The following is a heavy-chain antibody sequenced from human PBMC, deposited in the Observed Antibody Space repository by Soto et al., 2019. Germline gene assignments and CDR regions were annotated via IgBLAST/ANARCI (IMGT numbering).Heavy chain of an antibody. D-gene: IGHD3-10*01. J-gene: IGHJ6*04. CDR3: ATDGQITTMGVASAPYAIAV. V-gene: IGHV1-69*12. CDR2: IIPLFGTG. CDR1: GGTFSNFA. Sequence: QVQLVQSGAEVKRPGSSVKVSCKASGGTFSNFAISWVRQAPGQGLEWMGGIIPLFGTGNYAQKFLGRVAIRAEDAMSTPCMEVSRLRCQDTALYYWATDGQITTMGVASAPYAIAVWGEGATVTVSS.